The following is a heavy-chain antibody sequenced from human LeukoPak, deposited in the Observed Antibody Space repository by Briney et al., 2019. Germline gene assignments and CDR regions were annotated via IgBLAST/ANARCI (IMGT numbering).Heavy chain of an antibody. Sequence: SETLSLTCTVSGGAIGSFWWSWIRQPAGKGLEWIGQFYSNGSTKYSPSLKSRVTMSVDTSKNQFSLKVNSVTAADTAIYYCARAWGSYSGYDQNWFDPWGQGTLVTVSS. J-gene: IGHJ5*02. D-gene: IGHD5-12*01. CDR2: FYSNGST. CDR3: ARAWGSYSGYDQNWFDP. CDR1: GGAIGSFW. V-gene: IGHV4-4*07.